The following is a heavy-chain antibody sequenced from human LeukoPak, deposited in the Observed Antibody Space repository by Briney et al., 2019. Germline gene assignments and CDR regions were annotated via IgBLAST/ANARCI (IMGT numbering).Heavy chain of an antibody. Sequence: GASVKVSCKASGYTFTSYYMHWVRQAPGQGLEWMGIINPSGGSTSYAQKFQGRATMTEDTSTDTAYMELSSLRSEDTAVYYCATVVPDDSSSWYYFDYWGQGTLVTVSS. CDR1: GYTFTSYY. V-gene: IGHV1-46*01. CDR3: ATVVPDDSSSWYYFDY. D-gene: IGHD6-13*01. CDR2: INPSGGST. J-gene: IGHJ4*02.